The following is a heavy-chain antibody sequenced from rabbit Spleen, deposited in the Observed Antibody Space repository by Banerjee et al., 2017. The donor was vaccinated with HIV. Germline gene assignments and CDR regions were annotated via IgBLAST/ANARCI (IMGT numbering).Heavy chain of an antibody. CDR2: IEGGSSGST. D-gene: IGHD4-2*01. Sequence: QSLEESGGDLVKPGASLTLTCIASGVSFSGSSYMCWVRQAPGKGLEWIACIEGGSSGSTYYASWAKGRFTISKTSSTTVTLQMTSLTAADTATYFCARGLDTGYAGSTYFNLWGPGTLVTVS. CDR1: GVSFSGSSY. J-gene: IGHJ4*01. CDR3: ARGLDTGYAGSTYFNL. V-gene: IGHV1S40*01.